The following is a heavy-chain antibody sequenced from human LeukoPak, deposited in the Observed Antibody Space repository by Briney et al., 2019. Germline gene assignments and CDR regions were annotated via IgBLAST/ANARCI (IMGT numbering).Heavy chain of an antibody. V-gene: IGHV4-59*01. CDR2: IYYSGST. CDR1: GGSISSYY. CDR3: ARAPYYYDTSGYYDY. Sequence: SETLSLTCTVSGGSISSYYWSWIRQPPGKGLEWIGYIYYSGSTNYNPSLKSRVTISVDTSKNQFSLKLSSVTAADTAVYYCARAPYYYDTSGYYDYWGQGTLVTVSS. J-gene: IGHJ4*02. D-gene: IGHD3-22*01.